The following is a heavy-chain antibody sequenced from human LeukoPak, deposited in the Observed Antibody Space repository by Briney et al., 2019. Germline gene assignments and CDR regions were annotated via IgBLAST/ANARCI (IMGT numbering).Heavy chain of an antibody. CDR2: INHRGST. V-gene: IGHV4-34*01. J-gene: IGHJ4*02. CDR1: GGSFSGYY. Sequence: SETLSLTCAVYGGSFSGYYWSWIRQPPGKGLEWIGEINHRGSTNYNPSLKSRVTVSLDTSKNQFSLKLSSVTAADTAVYYCARAPGAALDWGQGTLVTASS. CDR3: ARAPGAALD. D-gene: IGHD2-15*01.